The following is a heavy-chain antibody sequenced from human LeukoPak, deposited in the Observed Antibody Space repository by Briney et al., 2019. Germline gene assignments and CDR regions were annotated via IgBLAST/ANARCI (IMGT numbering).Heavy chain of an antibody. J-gene: IGHJ5*02. CDR3: AKGGYNYPNWFDP. D-gene: IGHD1-20*01. V-gene: IGHV3-30*18. Sequence: GGSLRLSCAASGFSFSSYGMHWVRQAPGKGLEWVAVISDDGSTKYYADSVKGRFTISRDNSKNMLYLQMNSLRAEDTAVYYCAKGGYNYPNWFDPWGQGTLVTVSS. CDR2: ISDDGSTK. CDR1: GFSFSSYG.